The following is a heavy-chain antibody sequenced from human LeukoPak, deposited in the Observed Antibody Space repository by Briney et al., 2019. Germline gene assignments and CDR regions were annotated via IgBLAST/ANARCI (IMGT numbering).Heavy chain of an antibody. CDR3: ARALTGCGGDCHHGY. D-gene: IGHD2-21*02. CDR1: GGSISSYY. Sequence: SETLSLTCTVSGGSISSYYWSWIRQPPGKGLEWIGYIYYSGSTNYNPSLKSRVTISVDTSKNRFSLKLSSVTAADTAVYYCARALTGCGGDCHHGYWGQGTLVTVSS. V-gene: IGHV4-59*01. CDR2: IYYSGST. J-gene: IGHJ4*02.